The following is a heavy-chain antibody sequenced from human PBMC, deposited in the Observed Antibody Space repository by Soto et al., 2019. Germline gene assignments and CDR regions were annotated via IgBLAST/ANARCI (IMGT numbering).Heavy chain of an antibody. D-gene: IGHD3-22*01. CDR1: GYSFTSYW. CDR3: ARRTRGNSSGNLFDY. Sequence: GESLNISCKGSGYSFTSYWIGWVRQMPGKGLEWMGIIYPGDSDTRYSPSFQGQVTISADKSISTAYLQWSNLKASDTAMYYCARRTRGNSSGNLFDYWGQGTLVTVSS. CDR2: IYPGDSDT. V-gene: IGHV5-51*01. J-gene: IGHJ4*02.